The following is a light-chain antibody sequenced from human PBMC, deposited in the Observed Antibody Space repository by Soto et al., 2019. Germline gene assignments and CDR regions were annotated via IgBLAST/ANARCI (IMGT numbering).Light chain of an antibody. Sequence: DIQMTQSPSSLSASTGDRVTITCRASQSISTYLNWYQEKPGKAPKLLIYDASSMENGAPSRFSGSVSGPDFNLTISSLQPEDLATSYCQQSYSTPRTFGQETKVESK. CDR1: QSISTY. CDR3: QQSYSTPRT. V-gene: IGKV1-39*01. CDR2: DAS. J-gene: IGKJ1*01.